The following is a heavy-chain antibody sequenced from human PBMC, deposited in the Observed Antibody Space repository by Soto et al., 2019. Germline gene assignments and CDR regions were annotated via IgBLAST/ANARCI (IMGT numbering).Heavy chain of an antibody. V-gene: IGHV4-30-4*01. Sequence: PSETLSLTCTVSGGSISSGDYYWSWIRQPPGKGLEWIGYIYYSGSTYYNPSLKSRVTISVDTSKNQFSLKLTSVTAADTAVYYCAKDEGQYSSGWYTKWGQGTLVTVSS. CDR3: AKDEGQYSSGWYTK. D-gene: IGHD6-19*01. CDR2: IYYSGST. J-gene: IGHJ4*02. CDR1: GGSISSGDYY.